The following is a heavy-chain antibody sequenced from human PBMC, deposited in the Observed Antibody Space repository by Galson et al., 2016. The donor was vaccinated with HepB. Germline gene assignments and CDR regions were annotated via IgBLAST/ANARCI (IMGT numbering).Heavy chain of an antibody. CDR1: GFTFSRYW. D-gene: IGHD3-10*01. J-gene: IGHJ4*02. Sequence: SLRLSCAASGFTFSRYWMVWVRQAPGKGLEWVANIKEDASQRYYVGSVEGRFTISRDSAKNSLYLQMNSLRAEDTAMYYCARDGVEDGVQFDYWDQGTLVTVSP. V-gene: IGHV3-7*01. CDR3: ARDGVEDGVQFDY. CDR2: IKEDASQR.